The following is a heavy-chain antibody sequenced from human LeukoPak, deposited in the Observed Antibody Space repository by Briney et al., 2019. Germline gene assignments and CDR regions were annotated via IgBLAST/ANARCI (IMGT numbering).Heavy chain of an antibody. CDR1: GFSLTTRGVA. Sequence: SGPTLVKPTQTLTLTCTFSGFSLTTRGVAVGWIRQTPGMVLEWLALIYWDDDKRYSPSLKSRLTITKDTSKDQVVLTMTNMDPVDTATYYCAHSGVGPGDYWGQGTLVTVSS. D-gene: IGHD3-3*01. CDR2: IYWDDDK. CDR3: AHSGVGPGDY. V-gene: IGHV2-5*02. J-gene: IGHJ4*02.